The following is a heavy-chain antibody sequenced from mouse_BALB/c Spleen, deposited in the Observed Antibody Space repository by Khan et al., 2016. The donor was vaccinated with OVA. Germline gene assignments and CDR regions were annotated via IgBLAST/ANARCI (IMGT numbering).Heavy chain of an antibody. Sequence: QIQLVQSGPELKKPGETVKISCKASGYTFTNYGMNWVKQAPGKGLKWMGWINTYTGEPTYADDFKGRFDFSLETSANTAYLQINNLKNEDTATYFGARSASYWFFDVWGAGTTVTVSS. CDR2: INTYTGEP. CDR1: GYTFTNYG. V-gene: IGHV9-3-1*01. CDR3: ARSASYWFFDV. D-gene: IGHD6-1*01. J-gene: IGHJ1*01.